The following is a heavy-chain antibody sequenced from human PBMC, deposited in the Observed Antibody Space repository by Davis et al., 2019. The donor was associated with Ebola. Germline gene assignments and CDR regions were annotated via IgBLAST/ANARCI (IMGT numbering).Heavy chain of an antibody. V-gene: IGHV1-18*01. Sequence: ASVKVSCKASGYTFTSYGISWVRQAPGQGLEWMGWLSVYNGNTNYAQKLQGRVTMTTDTSTSTADMELRSLRSDDTAVYYCARDLRRDYYGSGSYYPIPSYWGQGTLVTVSS. CDR2: LSVYNGNT. CDR1: GYTFTSYG. CDR3: ARDLRRDYYGSGSYYPIPSY. D-gene: IGHD3-10*01. J-gene: IGHJ4*02.